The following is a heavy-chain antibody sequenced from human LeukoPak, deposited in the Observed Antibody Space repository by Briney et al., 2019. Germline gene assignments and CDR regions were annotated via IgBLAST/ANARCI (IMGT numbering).Heavy chain of an antibody. CDR3: ARVPLYCGGDCYHFDY. CDR1: GYTFTSYY. J-gene: IGHJ4*02. CDR2: INPSGGST. V-gene: IGHV1-46*01. D-gene: IGHD2-21*02. Sequence: GASVKVSCKASGYTFTSYYMHWVRQAPGQGLEWMGIINPSGGSTSYAQKFQGRVTMTRDTSTSTVYMELSSLRSEDTAAYYCARVPLYCGGDCYHFDYWGQGTLVTVSS.